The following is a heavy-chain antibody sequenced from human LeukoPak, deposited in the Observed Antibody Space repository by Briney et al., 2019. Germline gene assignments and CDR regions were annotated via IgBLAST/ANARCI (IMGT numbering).Heavy chain of an antibody. J-gene: IGHJ3*02. D-gene: IGHD2-15*01. Sequence: PGGSLRLSCAASGFTFSSYSMNWVRQAPGKGLEWVSSISSSSSYIYYADSVKGRFTISGDNSKNTLYLQMNSLRAEDTAVYYCARLSGQWAFDIWGQGTMVTVSS. CDR2: ISSSSSYI. V-gene: IGHV3-21*04. CDR3: ARLSGQWAFDI. CDR1: GFTFSSYS.